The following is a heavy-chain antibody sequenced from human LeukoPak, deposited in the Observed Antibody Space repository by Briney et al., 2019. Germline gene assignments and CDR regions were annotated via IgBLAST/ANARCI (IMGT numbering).Heavy chain of an antibody. CDR1: GFTFSTYW. CDR2: IKQDGSEK. J-gene: IGHJ6*03. V-gene: IGHV3-7*01. CDR3: AKNYDFWSGPYYMDV. D-gene: IGHD3-3*01. Sequence: PGGSLRLSCAASGFTFSTYWMSWVRQAPGKGLEWVANIKQDGSEKYYGDSVKGRFTISRDNSKNTLFLQMNSLRTEDTAVYYCAKNYDFWSGPYYMDVWGKGTTVTVSS.